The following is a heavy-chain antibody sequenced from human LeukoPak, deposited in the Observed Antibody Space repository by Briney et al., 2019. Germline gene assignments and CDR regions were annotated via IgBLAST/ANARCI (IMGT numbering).Heavy chain of an antibody. V-gene: IGHV4-34*01. CDR3: ARGNTMVRGVIILDYFHY. CDR2: INHSGST. J-gene: IGHJ4*02. CDR1: GGSFSGYY. D-gene: IGHD3-10*01. Sequence: SETLSLTCAVYGGSFSGYYWSWIRQPPGKGLEWIGEINHSGSTNYNPSLKSRVTISVDTSKNQFSLKLSSVTAADTAVYYCARGNTMVRGVIILDYFHYWGQGTLVTVSS.